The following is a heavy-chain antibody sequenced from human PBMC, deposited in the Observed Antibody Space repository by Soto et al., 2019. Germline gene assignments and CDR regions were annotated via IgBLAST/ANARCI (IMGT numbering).Heavy chain of an antibody. Sequence: GGSLRLSCAASGFTFSSYSMNWVRQAPGKGLEWVSSISSSSSYIYYADSVKGRFTISRDNAKNSLYLQMNSLRAEDTAVYYCARVSGLLWFGELLLYYYYYYGMDVWGQGTTVTVSS. J-gene: IGHJ6*02. CDR3: ARVSGLLWFGELLLYYYYYYGMDV. CDR2: ISSSSSYI. V-gene: IGHV3-21*01. CDR1: GFTFSSYS. D-gene: IGHD3-10*01.